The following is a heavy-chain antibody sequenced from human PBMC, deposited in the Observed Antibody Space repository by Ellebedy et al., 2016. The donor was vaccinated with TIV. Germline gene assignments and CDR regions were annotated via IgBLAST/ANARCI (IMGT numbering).Heavy chain of an antibody. J-gene: IGHJ5*02. V-gene: IGHV3-21*01. CDR2: ISSSSSYI. CDR1: GFTFSGYS. Sequence: GESLKISXAASGFTFSGYSMNWVRQAPGRGLEWVSSISSSSSYIYYADSVKGRFTISRDNAKNSLYLQMNSLRAEDTAVYYCARSIGVRANWFDPWGQGTLVTVSS. D-gene: IGHD3-10*01. CDR3: ARSIGVRANWFDP.